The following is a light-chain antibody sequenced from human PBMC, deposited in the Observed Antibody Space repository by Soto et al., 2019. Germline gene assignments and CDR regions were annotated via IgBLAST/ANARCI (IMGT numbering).Light chain of an antibody. J-gene: IGKJ2*01. CDR2: DAS. CDR1: QSISSW. V-gene: IGKV1-5*01. Sequence: DIQMTQSPSTLSASVGDRVTITCRASQSISSWLAWYQQKPGKAPKLLIYDASSLESGVPSRFSGSGSGSESTLTISSLQPDDFASYYCQQYISYSRTFGQGPKLEIK. CDR3: QQYISYSRT.